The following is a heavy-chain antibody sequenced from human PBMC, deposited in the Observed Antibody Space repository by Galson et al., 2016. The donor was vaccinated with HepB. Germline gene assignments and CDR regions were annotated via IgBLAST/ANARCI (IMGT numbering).Heavy chain of an antibody. Sequence: SLRLSCAASGFTYSNQGMAWVRQPPGKGPEWVSAITGSGDQTYYADSVRGRFTISRDNSKNMVYLEMNSLRADDTAVYYCAKDLRGGVAVRFFDYWGPGTLVTVSS. CDR3: AKDLRGGVAVRFFDY. V-gene: IGHV3-23*01. CDR2: ITGSGDQT. J-gene: IGHJ4*02. D-gene: IGHD2-21*01. CDR1: GFTYSNQG.